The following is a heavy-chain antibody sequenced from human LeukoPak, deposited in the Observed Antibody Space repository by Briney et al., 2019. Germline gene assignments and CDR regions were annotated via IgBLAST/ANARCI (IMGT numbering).Heavy chain of an antibody. CDR3: TASTTVRPNDY. J-gene: IGHJ4*02. D-gene: IGHD4-17*01. Sequence: PGGSLRLSCTASGFTFGDYVMNWVRQAPGKGLEWVGFIRSKTYGGTTEYAASVKGRFTISRDDSKSIAYLQMSSLNIEDTALYYCTASTTVRPNDYWGQGTLVTVSS. CDR2: IRSKTYGGTT. CDR1: GFTFGDYV. V-gene: IGHV3-49*04.